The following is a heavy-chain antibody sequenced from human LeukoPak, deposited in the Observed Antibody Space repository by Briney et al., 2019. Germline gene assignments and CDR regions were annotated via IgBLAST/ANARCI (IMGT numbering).Heavy chain of an antibody. J-gene: IGHJ3*02. CDR2: IYYSGST. Sequence: PSETLSLTCTVSGGSISSGDYYWSWIRQPPGKGLEWIGYIYYSGSTYYNPSLKSRVTISVDTSKNQFSLKLSSVTAADMAVYYCARDKLISGSGAFDIWGQGTMVTVSS. D-gene: IGHD1-26*01. V-gene: IGHV4-30-4*02. CDR3: ARDKLISGSGAFDI. CDR1: GGSISSGDYY.